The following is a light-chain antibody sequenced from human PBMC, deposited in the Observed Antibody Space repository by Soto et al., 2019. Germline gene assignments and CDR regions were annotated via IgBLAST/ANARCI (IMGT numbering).Light chain of an antibody. CDR3: QQYNNWPPWT. Sequence: EIVMTQSPATLSVSPGESATLSCRAIQRVSSNLAGYQQKPGQVPRLLIHGASTRATGIPARFSGSGSGTEFTLTISSLQSEDFAVYYCQQYNNWPPWTFGQGTKVEI. V-gene: IGKV3-15*01. J-gene: IGKJ1*01. CDR1: QRVSSN. CDR2: GAS.